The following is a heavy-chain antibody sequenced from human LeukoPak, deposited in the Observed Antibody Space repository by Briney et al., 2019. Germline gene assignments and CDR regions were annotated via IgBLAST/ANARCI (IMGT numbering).Heavy chain of an antibody. CDR2: INAGNGDA. V-gene: IGHV1-3*01. J-gene: IGHJ5*02. CDR1: GYTFTTYA. Sequence: ASVKVSCKAPGYTFTTYAIHWVRQAPGRSLEWMGRINAGNGDAKYSQSFHDRITITRDTSASTVYMELTSLRSEDTAVYYCGKSAPSGFDPWGQGTLVTVSS. CDR3: GKSAPSGFDP.